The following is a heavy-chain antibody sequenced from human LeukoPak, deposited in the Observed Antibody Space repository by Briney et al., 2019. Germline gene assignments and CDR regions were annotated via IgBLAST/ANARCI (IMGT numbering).Heavy chain of an antibody. CDR1: GFTFSSYA. V-gene: IGHV3-64*01. CDR3: ATSPWGALYYFDY. D-gene: IGHD3-16*01. J-gene: IGHJ4*02. Sequence: GGSLRLSCAASGFTFSSYAMHWVRQAPGPGLEYVSAISSNGGSTYYANSVKGRFTISRDNSKNTLYLQMGSLRAEDMAVYYCATSPWGALYYFDYWGQGTLVTVSS. CDR2: ISSNGGST.